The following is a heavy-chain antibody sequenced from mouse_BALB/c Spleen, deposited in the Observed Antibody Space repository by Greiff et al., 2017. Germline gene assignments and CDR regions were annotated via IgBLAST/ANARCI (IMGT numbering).Heavy chain of an antibody. CDR3: ARRRGAMDY. Sequence: QVQLQQSGAELAKPGASVKMSCKASGYTFTSYWMHWVKQRPGQGLEWIGYINSSTGYTEYNQKFKDKATLTADKSSSTAYMQLSSLTSEDSAVYYCARRRGAMDYWGQGTSVTVSS. CDR2: INSSTGYT. CDR1: GYTFTSYW. V-gene: IGHV1-7*01. J-gene: IGHJ4*01.